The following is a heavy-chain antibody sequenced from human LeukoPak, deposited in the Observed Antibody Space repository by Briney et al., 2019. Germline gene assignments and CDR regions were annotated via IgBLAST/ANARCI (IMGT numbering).Heavy chain of an antibody. CDR3: TTDRYGSGSYGDYYYCYGMDV. D-gene: IGHD3-10*01. CDR2: IKSETDAGTT. J-gene: IGHJ6*02. Sequence: GGSLRLSCGASGFTFSNAWMSWVRQAPGKGLEWVGRIKSETDAGTTDYAAPVKGRFTISRDDSKNTLYLQMNSLKTEDTAVYYCTTDRYGSGSYGDYYYCYGMDVWGQGTTVTVSS. V-gene: IGHV3-15*01. CDR1: GFTFSNAW.